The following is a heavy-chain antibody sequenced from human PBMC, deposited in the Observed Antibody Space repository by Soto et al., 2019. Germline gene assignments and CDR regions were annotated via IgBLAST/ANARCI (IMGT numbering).Heavy chain of an antibody. Sequence: QVQLQESGPGLVKPSGTLSLTCAVSGGSISSSNWWSWVRQPPGKGLEWIGEIYHSGSTNYNPSLTSRVTISIDKSNNQFSLKLSSVTAADTAVYYCASHSIGYCDNGNCYVWDQLFDYWGQGTLVTVSS. J-gene: IGHJ4*02. V-gene: IGHV4-4*02. CDR2: IYHSGST. CDR1: GGSISSSNW. D-gene: IGHD2-15*01. CDR3: ASHSIGYCDNGNCYVWDQLFDY.